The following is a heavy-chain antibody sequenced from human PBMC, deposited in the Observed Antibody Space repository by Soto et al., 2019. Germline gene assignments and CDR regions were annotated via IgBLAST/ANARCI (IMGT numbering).Heavy chain of an antibody. D-gene: IGHD4-4*01. V-gene: IGHV5-10-1*01. CDR3: AFTEYYYYGMDV. J-gene: IGHJ6*02. CDR1: GYSFTSYW. CDR2: IDPSDSYT. Sequence: GESLKISCKGSGYSFTSYWISWVCQMPGKGLEWMGRIDPSDSYTNYSPSFQGHVTISADKSISTAYLQWSSLKASDTAMYYCAFTEYYYYGMDVWGQGTTVTVSS.